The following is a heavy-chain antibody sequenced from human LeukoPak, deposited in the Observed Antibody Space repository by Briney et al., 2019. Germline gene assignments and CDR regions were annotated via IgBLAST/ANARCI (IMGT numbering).Heavy chain of an antibody. J-gene: IGHJ4*02. Sequence: GGSLRLSCAASGFIFSICGLLWLRQAPGKGLEWVALIWYDGSNKYYADSVKGRFTISRDNSKNNLYLQMNSIRAEDTAVYYSAREKQKYSSGWYCLDYWGQGTLVTVSS. CDR1: GFIFSICG. V-gene: IGHV3-33*01. CDR2: IWYDGSNK. D-gene: IGHD6-19*01. CDR3: AREKQKYSSGWYCLDY.